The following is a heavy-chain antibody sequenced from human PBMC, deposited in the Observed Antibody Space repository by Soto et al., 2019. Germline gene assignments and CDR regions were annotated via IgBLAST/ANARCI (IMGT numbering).Heavy chain of an antibody. CDR2: IYYSGRT. D-gene: IGHD4-4*01. Sequence: PSETLSLTCIISGGSINNYYGSWIRQPPGRGLEWIGYIYYSGRTNYSPSLKSRVTISVDTSKNQFSLKLTSVTAAYTAVYYCARADYSKSACCGQGNLGTVCS. J-gene: IGHJ4*02. CDR3: ARADYSKSAC. V-gene: IGHV4-59*01. CDR1: GGSINNYY.